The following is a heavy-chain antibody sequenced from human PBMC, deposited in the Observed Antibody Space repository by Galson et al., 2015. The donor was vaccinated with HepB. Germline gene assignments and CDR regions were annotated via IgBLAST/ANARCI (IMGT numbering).Heavy chain of an antibody. Sequence: SLRLSCAASGFTFDDYAMHWVRQAPGKGLEWVSGVSWNSGSIGYADSVKGRFTISRDNAKNSLYLQMNSLRAEDTALYYCAKGTLAAAGYFDYWGQGTLVTVSS. CDR1: GFTFDDYA. V-gene: IGHV3-9*01. CDR2: VSWNSGSI. D-gene: IGHD6-13*01. CDR3: AKGTLAAAGYFDY. J-gene: IGHJ4*02.